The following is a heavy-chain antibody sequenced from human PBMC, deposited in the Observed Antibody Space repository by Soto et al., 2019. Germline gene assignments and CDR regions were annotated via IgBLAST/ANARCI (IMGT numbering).Heavy chain of an antibody. CDR1: GFTFISYA. V-gene: IGHV3-23*01. CDR2: ISGSGGST. D-gene: IGHD5-12*01. CDR3: AKDLGYRPGFDP. Sequence: GGSLRLSCAASGFTFISYAMSWVRQAPGKGLEWVSAISGSGGSTYYADSVKGRFTISGDNSKNTLYLQMNSLRAEDTAVYYCAKDLGYRPGFDPWGQGTLVTVSS. J-gene: IGHJ5*02.